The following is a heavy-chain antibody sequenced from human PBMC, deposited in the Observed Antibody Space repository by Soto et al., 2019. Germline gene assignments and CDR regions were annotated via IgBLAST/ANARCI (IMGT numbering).Heavy chain of an antibody. V-gene: IGHV4-4*02. CDR1: GGSINSSNW. CDR3: AGYYGSGSYYLDWFDP. D-gene: IGHD3-10*01. Sequence: QVQLQESGPGLVKPSGTLSLTCAVSGGSINSSNWWTWVRQPPGQGLEWIGEIYHSGRTNYNPSLKGRFTISLVTSKNQFSLKLASVTAADTAVYYCAGYYGSGSYYLDWFDPWGQGTLVTVSS. J-gene: IGHJ5*02. CDR2: IYHSGRT.